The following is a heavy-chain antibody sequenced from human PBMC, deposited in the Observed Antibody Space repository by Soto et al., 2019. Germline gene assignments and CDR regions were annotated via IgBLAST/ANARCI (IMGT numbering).Heavy chain of an antibody. D-gene: IGHD2-15*01. CDR2: IKSKTDGGTT. CDR3: TTDPGGGSLEYYFDY. CDR1: GFTFSNAW. Sequence: GGSLRLSCAASGFTFSNAWMNWVRQAPGKGLEWVGRIKSKTDGGTTDYAAPVKGRFTISRDDSKNTLYLQMNSLKTEDTAVYYCTTDPGGGSLEYYFDYWGQGTLVTVSS. J-gene: IGHJ4*02. V-gene: IGHV3-15*07.